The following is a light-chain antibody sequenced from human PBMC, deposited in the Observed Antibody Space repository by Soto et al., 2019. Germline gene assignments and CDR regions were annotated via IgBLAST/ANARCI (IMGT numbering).Light chain of an antibody. CDR2: DAS. Sequence: DIQMTQSPSTLSASVGDRVTITCRASQEISSWLAWYQQKPGKPPNLLIHDASPLESGVPSRFSGSGSGTDYTLAISSLLLDDFATYSCQQYSTFPYTFGQGTKLES. CDR3: QQYSTFPYT. J-gene: IGKJ2*01. CDR1: QEISSW. V-gene: IGKV1-5*01.